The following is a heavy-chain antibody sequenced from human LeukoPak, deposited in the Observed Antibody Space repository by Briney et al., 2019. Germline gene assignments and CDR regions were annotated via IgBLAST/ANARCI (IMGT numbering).Heavy chain of an antibody. V-gene: IGHV3-21*01. D-gene: IGHD3-22*01. CDR3: ARAGVNYDSSGYFPDDAFDI. Sequence: GGSLRLSCAASGFTFSSYSMKWVRQAPGKGLEWVSSISSSSNYIYYADSVKGRFTISRDNAKNSLYLQIHSLRAEDTSVYYCARAGVNYDSSGYFPDDAFDIWGQGTMVTVSS. J-gene: IGHJ3*02. CDR1: GFTFSSYS. CDR2: ISSSSNYI.